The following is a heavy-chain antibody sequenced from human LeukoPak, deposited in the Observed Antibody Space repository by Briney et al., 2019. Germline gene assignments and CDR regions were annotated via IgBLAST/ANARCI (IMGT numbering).Heavy chain of an antibody. Sequence: GGSLRLSCVASGFSFSNYGMNWVRQAPGKGLEWVADIRYDGSVRHYEDSVKGRSTISRDNSKNTLYLEMGSLTTEDTAVYYCATPLSASSTDYWGQGTLVTVSS. V-gene: IGHV3-30*02. CDR1: GFSFSNYG. CDR3: ATPLSASSTDY. J-gene: IGHJ4*02. CDR2: IRYDGSVR. D-gene: IGHD6-6*01.